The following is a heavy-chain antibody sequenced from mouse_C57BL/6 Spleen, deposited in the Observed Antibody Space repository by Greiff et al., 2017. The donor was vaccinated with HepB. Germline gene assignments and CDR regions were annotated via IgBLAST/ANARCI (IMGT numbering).Heavy chain of an antibody. Sequence: VQLQQSGAELVRPGASVTLSCKASGYTFTDYEMHWVKQTPVHGLEWIGAIDPETGGTAYNQKFKGKAILTADKSSITAYMELRSLTSEDSAVYYWTRSDGYLFDYLGQGTTLTVSS. CDR2: IDPETGGT. CDR1: GYTFTDYE. CDR3: TRSDGYLFDY. V-gene: IGHV1-15*01. D-gene: IGHD2-3*01. J-gene: IGHJ2*01.